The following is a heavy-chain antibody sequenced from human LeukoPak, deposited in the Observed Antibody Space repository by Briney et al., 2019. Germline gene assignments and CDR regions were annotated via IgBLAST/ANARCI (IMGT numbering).Heavy chain of an antibody. Sequence: GGSLRLSCEASGVTFSSYVMNWVRQAPGKGLEWVSSISSSSSYIYYADSVKGRFTISRDNAKNSLYLQMNSLRAEDTAVYYCAREGYCSSTSCFPDYWGQGTLVTVSS. D-gene: IGHD2-2*01. CDR2: ISSSSSYI. CDR3: AREGYCSSTSCFPDY. J-gene: IGHJ4*02. V-gene: IGHV3-21*01. CDR1: GVTFSSYV.